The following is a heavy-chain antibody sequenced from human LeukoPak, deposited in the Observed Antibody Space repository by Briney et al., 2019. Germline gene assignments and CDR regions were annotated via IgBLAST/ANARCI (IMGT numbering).Heavy chain of an antibody. J-gene: IGHJ6*02. CDR2: INHSGST. D-gene: IGHD2-15*01. Sequence: SETLSLACAVYGGSFSGYYWSWIRQPPGKGLEWIGEINHSGSTNYNPSLKSRVTISVDTSNNQFSLKLSSVTAVDTAVYFCARAPINCGAGSCYSFYGMDVWGQGTTVTVSS. CDR1: GGSFSGYY. CDR3: ARAPINCGAGSCYSFYGMDV. V-gene: IGHV4-34*01.